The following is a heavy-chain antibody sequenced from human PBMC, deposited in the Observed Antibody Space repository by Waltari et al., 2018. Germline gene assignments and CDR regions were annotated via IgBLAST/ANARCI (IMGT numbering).Heavy chain of an antibody. CDR3: AGVGAVLDPYYFDY. Sequence: QVQLVQSGAEVKKPGASVKVSCKASGYTFTSYAMHWVRQAPGQRLEWMGWINAGNGNTKYSQKFQGRVTITRDTSASTAYMELSSLRSEDTAVYYCAGVGAVLDPYYFDYWGQGTLVTVSS. CDR2: INAGNGNT. D-gene: IGHD2-8*02. CDR1: GYTFTSYA. J-gene: IGHJ4*02. V-gene: IGHV1-3*01.